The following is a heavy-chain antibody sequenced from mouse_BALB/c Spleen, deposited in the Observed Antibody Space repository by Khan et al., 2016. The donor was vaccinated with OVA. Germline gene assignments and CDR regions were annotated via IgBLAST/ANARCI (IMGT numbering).Heavy chain of an antibody. D-gene: IGHD1-1*01. CDR1: GFSLTTYD. V-gene: IGHV2-9*02. CDR3: ARYTVMDY. Sequence: VQLQESGPGLVAPSQSLSITCTVSGFSLTTYDVHWVRQPPGKGLEWLGIIWAGGNTNYNSALMSRLSISKDNSKSQVFLKMNSLQTDDTAMYYCARYTVMDYWGQGTSVTVSS. J-gene: IGHJ4*01. CDR2: IWAGGNT.